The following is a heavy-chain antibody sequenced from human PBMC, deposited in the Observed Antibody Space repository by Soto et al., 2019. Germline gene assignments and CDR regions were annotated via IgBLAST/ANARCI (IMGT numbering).Heavy chain of an antibody. CDR3: ARGGYSYGYYLAY. J-gene: IGHJ4*02. V-gene: IGHV4-30-2*01. Sequence: PSETLSLTCAVSGGSISSGGYSWSWIRQPPGKGLEWIGYIYHSGSTYYNPSLKSRVTISVDRSKNQFSLKLSSVTAADTAVYYCARGGYSYGYYLAYWGQGTLVTVSS. CDR1: GGSISSGGYS. CDR2: IYHSGST. D-gene: IGHD5-18*01.